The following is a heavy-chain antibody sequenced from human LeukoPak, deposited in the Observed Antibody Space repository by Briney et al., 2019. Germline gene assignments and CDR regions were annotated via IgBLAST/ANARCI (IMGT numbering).Heavy chain of an antibody. J-gene: IGHJ4*02. CDR3: ARHRDLYDYCSGSYFEY. D-gene: IGHD3-10*01. V-gene: IGHV5-51*01. CDR2: NHPGDSAT. Sequence: GASQKISYKGSGYSSTSYWIGWVRQMPGKGLEWMGINHPGDSATRDSPSFQSQVTISADKSISTAYLQWSSLKASDTAMYYCARHRDLYDYCSGSYFEYWGQGTLVTVSS. CDR1: GYSSTSYW.